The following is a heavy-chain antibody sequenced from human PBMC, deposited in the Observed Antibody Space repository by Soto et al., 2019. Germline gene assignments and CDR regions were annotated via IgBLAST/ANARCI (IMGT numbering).Heavy chain of an antibody. Sequence: GGSLRLSCAASGFTFSRYAMHWVRQAPGKGLEWVAVISYDGSNKYYADSVKGRFTISRDNSKNTLYLQMNSLRAEDTAVYYCAREDYYDSGGYFDYYYYYGMDVWGQVTTVTVSS. CDR2: ISYDGSNK. D-gene: IGHD3-22*01. J-gene: IGHJ6*02. V-gene: IGHV3-30-3*01. CDR1: GFTFSRYA. CDR3: AREDYYDSGGYFDYYYYYGMDV.